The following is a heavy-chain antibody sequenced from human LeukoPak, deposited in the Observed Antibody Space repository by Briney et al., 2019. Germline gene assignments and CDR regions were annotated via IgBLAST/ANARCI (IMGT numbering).Heavy chain of an antibody. J-gene: IGHJ2*01. CDR1: GGPISSGDYY. D-gene: IGHD3-22*01. CDR2: IHYSGST. V-gene: IGHV4-30-4*01. CDR3: AHYDSSGYILSGYFDL. Sequence: SETLSLTCTVSGGPISSGDYYWSWIRQTPGKGLEWTGYIHYSGSTYYNPSLKSRVTISVDTSKNQFSLKLSSVTAADTAVYYCAHYDSSGYILSGYFDLWGRGTLVTVSS.